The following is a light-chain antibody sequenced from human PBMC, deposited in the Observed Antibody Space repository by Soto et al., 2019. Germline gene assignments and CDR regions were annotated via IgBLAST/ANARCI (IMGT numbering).Light chain of an antibody. J-gene: IGLJ1*01. Sequence: VLTQPPSVSGAPGQRVTISCTGSSSNIGAGYDVHWYQQLPGTAPKLLIYGNSNRPSGAPDRFSGSKSGTSASLAITGLQAEDEADYYCQSYDSSLSGYVFGTGTKVTVL. CDR3: QSYDSSLSGYV. CDR2: GNS. CDR1: SSNIGAGYD. V-gene: IGLV1-40*01.